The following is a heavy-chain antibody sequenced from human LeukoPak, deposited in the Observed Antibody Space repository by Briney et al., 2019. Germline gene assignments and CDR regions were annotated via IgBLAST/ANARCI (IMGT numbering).Heavy chain of an antibody. CDR2: INHSGST. V-gene: IGHV4-34*01. CDR3: ARSGYTRRFIDY. CDR1: GGFFSDHY. Sequence: PSETLSLTCGVYGGFFSDHYWKWLRQPPGKGLEWIGEINHSGSTSYNPSLKSRVIMSVDTPKNQFSLKLSSVTAADTAVYYCARSGYTRRFIDYWGQGTLVTVSS. J-gene: IGHJ4*02. D-gene: IGHD5-24*01.